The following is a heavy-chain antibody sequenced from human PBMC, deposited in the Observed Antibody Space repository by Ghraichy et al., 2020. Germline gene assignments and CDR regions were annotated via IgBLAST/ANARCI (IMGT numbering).Heavy chain of an antibody. Sequence: SQTLSLTCAVYGGSFSGYYWSWIRQPPGKGLEWIGEINHSGSTNYNPSLKSRVTISVDTSKNQFSLKLSSVTAADTAVYYCARVRRFLEWLLPDAFDIWGQGTMVTVSS. D-gene: IGHD3-3*01. CDR2: INHSGST. CDR1: GGSFSGYY. J-gene: IGHJ3*02. V-gene: IGHV4-34*01. CDR3: ARVRRFLEWLLPDAFDI.